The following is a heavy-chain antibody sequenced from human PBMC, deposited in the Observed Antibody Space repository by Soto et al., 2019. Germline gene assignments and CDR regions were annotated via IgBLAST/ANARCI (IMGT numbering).Heavy chain of an antibody. D-gene: IGHD2-2*01. V-gene: IGHV1-3*01. CDR1: GYTFTNYA. CDR3: ARGHLAVVPVASWFYYMDV. Sequence: VQLVQSGAEVEKPGASVKVSCKASGYTFTNYAVHWVRQAPGQRLEGMGWINAGNGNTRFSQNLKGRVTITRDTSARTVYMELSSLRSEDTAVYYCARGHLAVVPVASWFYYMDVWGKGTPVTVSS. J-gene: IGHJ6*03. CDR2: INAGNGNT.